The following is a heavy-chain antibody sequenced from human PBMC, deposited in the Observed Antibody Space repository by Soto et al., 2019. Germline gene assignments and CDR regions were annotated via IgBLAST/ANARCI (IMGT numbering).Heavy chain of an antibody. CDR2: IKSKTDGGTT. Sequence: GGSLRLSCAASGFTFSNAWMSWVRQAPGKGLEWVGRIKSKTDGGTTDYAAPVKGRFTISRDDSKNTLYLQMNSLKTEDTAVYYCTTDGAIWSGYPSYYFDYWGQGTLVTVSS. CDR3: TTDGAIWSGYPSYYFDY. J-gene: IGHJ4*02. CDR1: GFTFSNAW. V-gene: IGHV3-15*01. D-gene: IGHD3-3*01.